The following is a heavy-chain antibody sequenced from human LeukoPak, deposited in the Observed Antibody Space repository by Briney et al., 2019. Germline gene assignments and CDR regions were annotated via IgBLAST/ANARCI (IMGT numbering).Heavy chain of an antibody. CDR1: GFTFSSHS. CDR3: ARAPGYCSGGSCYSAYFDN. CDR2: ISSYSSPI. D-gene: IGHD2-15*01. Sequence: PGGSLRLSCAASGFTFSSHSMNWVRQAPGKGLEWVSYISSYSSPIYYADSVKGRFTISRDNAKNSLYLQMNSLRAEDTAVYYCARAPGYCSGGSCYSAYFDNWGQGTLVTVSS. V-gene: IGHV3-48*01. J-gene: IGHJ4*02.